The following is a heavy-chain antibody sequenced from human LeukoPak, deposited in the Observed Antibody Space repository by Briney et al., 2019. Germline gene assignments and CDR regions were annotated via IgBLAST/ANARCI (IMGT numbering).Heavy chain of an antibody. D-gene: IGHD6-13*01. CDR3: AREGKLAAGDY. Sequence: GGSLRLSCAASGFTFIDYWMSWVRQAPGKGLEWVANIKQDGSEKYYVDSVKGRFTISRDNTKKSLYLQMNSLRVEDTAIYYCAREGKLAAGDYWGQGTLVTVSP. J-gene: IGHJ4*02. CDR1: GFTFIDYW. CDR2: IKQDGSEK. V-gene: IGHV3-7*01.